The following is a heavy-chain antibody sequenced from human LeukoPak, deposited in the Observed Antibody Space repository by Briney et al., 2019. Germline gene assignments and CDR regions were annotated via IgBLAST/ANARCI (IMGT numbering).Heavy chain of an antibody. CDR1: GFTFSDYA. D-gene: IGHD2-2*01. Sequence: PGKSLRLSCAASGFTFSDYAMPWVRHTPGKGLEWVAVISFDGSNKFFADSMKGRFTISRDNSKNTVYLQMSSLRAEDTAVYFCARDGYCSSTNCPYYLDYWGQGTLVTVSS. CDR2: ISFDGSNK. V-gene: IGHV3-30*04. CDR3: ARDGYCSSTNCPYYLDY. J-gene: IGHJ4*02.